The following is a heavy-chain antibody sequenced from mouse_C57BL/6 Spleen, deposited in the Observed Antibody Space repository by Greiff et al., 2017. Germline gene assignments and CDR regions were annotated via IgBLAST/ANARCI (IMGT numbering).Heavy chain of an antibody. D-gene: IGHD3-2*02. Sequence: EVMLVESGGGLVKPEGSLKLSFAASGFTFSSYAMSWVRQPPEKRLEWVATISDGGSYTYYPDNVKGRFTISRDNAKNNLYLQMSHLKSEDTAMYYCARDMSGRMGYWGQGTSVTVSS. J-gene: IGHJ4*01. CDR2: ISDGGSYT. CDR3: ARDMSGRMGY. V-gene: IGHV5-4*01. CDR1: GFTFSSYA.